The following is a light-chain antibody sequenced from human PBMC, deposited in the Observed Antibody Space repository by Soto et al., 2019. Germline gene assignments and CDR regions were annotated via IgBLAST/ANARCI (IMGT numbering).Light chain of an antibody. V-gene: IGKV1-5*03. Sequence: DMQMTQSPSTLSASVGDRVTITCRASQSISSWLAWYQQKPGKAPKLLIYKASSLESGVPSRFSGSGSGIEFTLTISSLQPDDFATYYCQQCNSYSWTFGQGTKVEIK. CDR3: QQCNSYSWT. CDR2: KAS. CDR1: QSISSW. J-gene: IGKJ1*01.